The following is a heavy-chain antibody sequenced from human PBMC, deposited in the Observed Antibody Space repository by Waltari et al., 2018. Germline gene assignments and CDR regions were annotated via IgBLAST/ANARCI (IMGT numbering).Heavy chain of an antibody. V-gene: IGHV1-69*10. CDR2: ISPILGRA. J-gene: IGHJ4*02. Sequence: QVQLVQSGAEVKKPGSSVKVSCKASGGTFSSYAISWVRQAPGQGLEWMGGISPILGRAHYAQKFQGRVTITADKSTSTAYMELSSLRSEDTAVYYCATVPRYCSSTSCSFDYWGQGTLVTVSS. D-gene: IGHD2-2*01. CDR3: ATVPRYCSSTSCSFDY. CDR1: GGTFSSYA.